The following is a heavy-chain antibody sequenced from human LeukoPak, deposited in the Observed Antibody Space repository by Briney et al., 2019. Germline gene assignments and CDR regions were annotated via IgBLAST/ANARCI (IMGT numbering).Heavy chain of an antibody. J-gene: IGHJ4*02. D-gene: IGHD6-13*01. V-gene: IGHV3-23*01. CDR1: GFTFSRSA. CDR2: ISSSGNT. Sequence: GGSLRLSCAASGFTFSRSAMTWVRQTPGKGLGWVSSISSSGNTYYADSVKGRFTISRNNSKNMLYLQMNSLRAEDTAVYYCVKGRISEDGLDFWGQGTLVTVSS. CDR3: VKGRISEDGLDF.